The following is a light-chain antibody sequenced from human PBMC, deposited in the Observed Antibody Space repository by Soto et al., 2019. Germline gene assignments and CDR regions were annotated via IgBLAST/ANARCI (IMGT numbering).Light chain of an antibody. CDR2: GAS. J-gene: IGKJ4*01. Sequence: EIVLTQSPGTLSLSPGERATLSCRASQSVSSSYLAWYQQKPGQAPRLLIFGASSRATGIPDRFSGSGSGTYFVLTISRLEPEDSAVYYCQQYGGSPLTFGGGTKVEIK. CDR1: QSVSSSY. V-gene: IGKV3-20*01. CDR3: QQYGGSPLT.